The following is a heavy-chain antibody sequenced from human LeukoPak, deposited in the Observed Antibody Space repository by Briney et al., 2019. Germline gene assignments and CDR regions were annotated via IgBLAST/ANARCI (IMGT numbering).Heavy chain of an antibody. V-gene: IGHV3-33*01. CDR3: AREGYDSSGYYGFDY. CDR2: IWYDGSNK. CDR1: GFTFSSYG. J-gene: IGHJ4*02. D-gene: IGHD3-22*01. Sequence: GGSLRLFCAASGFTFSSYGMHWVRQAPGKGPEWVAVIWYDGSNKYYADSVKGRFTISRDNSKNTLYLQMNSLRAEDTAVYYCAREGYDSSGYYGFDYWGQGTLVTVSS.